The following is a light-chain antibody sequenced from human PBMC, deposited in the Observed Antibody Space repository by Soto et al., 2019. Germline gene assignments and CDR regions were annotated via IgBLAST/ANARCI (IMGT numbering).Light chain of an antibody. V-gene: IGKV3-15*01. J-gene: IGKJ2*01. CDR2: GAS. CDR3: QQYNNVPPYT. CDR1: QSVSSN. Sequence: EIVMTQSPATLSVSPGERATLSCRASQSVSSNLAWYQQKPGQAPRLLIYGASTRATGIPARFSGSGSGTEYTHTISSLHSGVFPVYYCQQYNNVPPYTFGQRTKLQIK.